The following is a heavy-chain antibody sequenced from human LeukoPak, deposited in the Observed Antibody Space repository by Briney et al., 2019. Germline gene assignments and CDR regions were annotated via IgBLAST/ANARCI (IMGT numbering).Heavy chain of an antibody. CDR2: INHSGST. J-gene: IGHJ4*02. V-gene: IGHV4-34*01. Sequence: SETLSLTCAVYGGSFSGYYWSWIRQLPGKGLEWIGEINHSGSTNYNPSLKSRVTISVDTSKNQFSLKLSSVTAADTAVYYCARGREWEPANEYYFDYWGQGTLVTVSS. CDR3: ARGREWEPANEYYFDY. CDR1: GGSFSGYY. D-gene: IGHD1-26*01.